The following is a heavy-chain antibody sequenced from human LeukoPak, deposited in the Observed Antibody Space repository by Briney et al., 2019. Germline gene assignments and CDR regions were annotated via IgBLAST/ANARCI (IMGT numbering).Heavy chain of an antibody. Sequence: SETLSLTCAVSGGSVSSGSYYWSWIRQPPGKGLEWIGYIYYSGSTNYNPSLKSRVTVSVDTSKNQFSLKLSSVTAADTAVYYCARVKYYYDSSGPYYYFYGMDVWGQGTTVTVSS. D-gene: IGHD3-22*01. J-gene: IGHJ6*02. CDR2: IYYSGST. V-gene: IGHV4-61*01. CDR3: ARVKYYYDSSGPYYYFYGMDV. CDR1: GGSVSSGSYY.